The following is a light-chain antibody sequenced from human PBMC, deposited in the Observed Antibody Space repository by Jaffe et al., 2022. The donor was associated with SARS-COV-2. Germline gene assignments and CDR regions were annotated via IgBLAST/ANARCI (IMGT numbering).Light chain of an antibody. V-gene: IGLV2-14*01. CDR3: NSYTSSSTLV. CDR1: SSDVGYYNY. J-gene: IGLJ3*02. CDR2: EVN. Sequence: QSALTQPASVSGSPGQSITISCTGTSSDVGYYNYVSWYQQHPGKAPKLIIYEVNNRPSGVPDRFSGSKSGNTASLTISGLQAEDEADYYCNSYTSSSTLVFGGGTKLTVL.